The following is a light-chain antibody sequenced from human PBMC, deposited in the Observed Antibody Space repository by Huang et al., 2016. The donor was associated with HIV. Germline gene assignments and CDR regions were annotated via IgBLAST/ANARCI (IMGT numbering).Light chain of an antibody. CDR3: QQYAAYPWT. CDR2: GAS. Sequence: DIQMTQSPSTLSACVRDRVTITCRASQNMGSWVAWYQQKPGTPPKVVIYGASSLESGVPARFSGSGSGTEFSLSINNLEPDDFAIYYCQQYAAYPWTFGQGTKVEIK. CDR1: QNMGSW. V-gene: IGKV1-5*03. J-gene: IGKJ1*01.